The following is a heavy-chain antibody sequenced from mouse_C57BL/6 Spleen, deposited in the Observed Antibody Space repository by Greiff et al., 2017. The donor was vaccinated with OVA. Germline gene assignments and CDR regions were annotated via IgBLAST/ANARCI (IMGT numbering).Heavy chain of an antibody. V-gene: IGHV5-16*01. Sequence: EVMLVESEGGLVQPGSSMKLSCTASGFTFSDYYMAWVRQVPEKGLEWVANINYDGSSTYYLDSLKSRFIISRDNAKNILYLQMSSLKSEDTATYYCARVLRRRYYAMDYWGQGTSVTVSS. D-gene: IGHD1-1*01. CDR3: ARVLRRRYYAMDY. CDR2: INYDGSST. J-gene: IGHJ4*01. CDR1: GFTFSDYY.